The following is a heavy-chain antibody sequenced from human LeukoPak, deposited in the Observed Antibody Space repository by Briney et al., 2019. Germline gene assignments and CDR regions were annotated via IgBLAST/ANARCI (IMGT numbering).Heavy chain of an antibody. J-gene: IGHJ4*02. CDR3: AREAAAGY. V-gene: IGHV3-21*01. CDR1: GFTFSSYT. D-gene: IGHD6-13*01. Sequence: GGSLRLSCAASGFTFSSYTLNWVRQAPGKGLEWVSSISPSSTYIYYADSVKGRFTISRDNAKNSLYLQMNSLRAEDTAVYYCAREAAAGYWGQGTLVTVSS. CDR2: ISPSSTYI.